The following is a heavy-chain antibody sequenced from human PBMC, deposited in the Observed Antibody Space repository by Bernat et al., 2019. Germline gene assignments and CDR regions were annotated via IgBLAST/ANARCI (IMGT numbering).Heavy chain of an antibody. J-gene: IGHJ4*02. CDR3: ASLYYDILTDYYFDY. CDR2: IYYSGST. D-gene: IGHD3-9*01. CDR1: GGSISCSSYY. V-gene: IGHV4-39*01. Sequence: QLQLQESGLGLVKPSETLSLTCTVSGGSISCSSYYWGWIRQPPGKGLEWIGSIYYSGSTYYNPSLKSRVTISVDTSKNQFSLKLSSVTAADTAVYYCASLYYDILTDYYFDYWGQGTLVTVSS.